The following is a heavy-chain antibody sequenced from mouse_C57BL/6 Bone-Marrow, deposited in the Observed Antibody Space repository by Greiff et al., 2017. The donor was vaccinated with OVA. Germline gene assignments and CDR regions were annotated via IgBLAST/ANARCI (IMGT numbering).Heavy chain of an antibody. J-gene: IGHJ3*01. CDR1: GFTFSSYT. V-gene: IGHV5-9*01. CDR3: ARSWVAWFAY. D-gene: IGHD1-1*01. Sequence: EVKLVESGGGLVKPGGSLKLSCAASGFTFSSYTMSWVRQTPEKRLEWVATISGGGGNTYYPDSVKGRFTISRDNAKNTLYLQMSSLRSEDTALYYCARSWVAWFAYWGQGTLVTVSA. CDR2: ISGGGGNT.